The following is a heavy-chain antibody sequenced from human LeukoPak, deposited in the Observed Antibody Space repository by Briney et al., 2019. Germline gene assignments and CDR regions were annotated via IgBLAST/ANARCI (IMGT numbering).Heavy chain of an antibody. J-gene: IGHJ4*02. D-gene: IGHD2-2*01. Sequence: PGGSLRLSCAAPGFSFSNYAMTWVRQAPGRGLEWVSAITGGGDYRYYADSVKGRFTISRDNSKNTLYLQMNSLRAEDTAVYYCARGGSTFAFDYWGQGTLVTVSS. CDR3: ARGGSTFAFDY. V-gene: IGHV3-23*01. CDR2: ITGGGDYR. CDR1: GFSFSNYA.